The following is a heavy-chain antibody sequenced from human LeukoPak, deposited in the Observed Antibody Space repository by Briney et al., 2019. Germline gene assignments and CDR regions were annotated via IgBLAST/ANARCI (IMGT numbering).Heavy chain of an antibody. Sequence: AASVKVSCKASGYTFTGYVIHWVRQAPGQGLEWMGWISPNSGGTNYAQKFQGRVTMTRDTSITTVFMELSRLRSDDTAVCYCVRRGDGYNYDSWGQGTLVTVSS. J-gene: IGHJ4*02. CDR3: VRRGDGYNYDS. CDR2: ISPNSGGT. CDR1: GYTFTGYV. D-gene: IGHD5-24*01. V-gene: IGHV1-2*02.